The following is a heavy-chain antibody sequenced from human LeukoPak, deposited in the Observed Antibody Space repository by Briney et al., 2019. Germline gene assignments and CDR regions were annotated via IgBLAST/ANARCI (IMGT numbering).Heavy chain of an antibody. Sequence: SETLSLTCAVYGGSFSGYYWSWIRQPPGKGLEWIGEINHSGSTNYNPSLKSRVTISVDTSKNQFSLKLSPVTAADTAVYYCARADIVATTYDYWGQGTLVTVSS. CDR2: INHSGST. V-gene: IGHV4-34*01. CDR1: GGSFSGYY. J-gene: IGHJ4*02. D-gene: IGHD5-12*01. CDR3: ARADIVATTYDY.